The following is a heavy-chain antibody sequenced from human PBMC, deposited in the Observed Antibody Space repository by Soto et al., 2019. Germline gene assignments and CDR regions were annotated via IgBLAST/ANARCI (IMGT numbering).Heavy chain of an antibody. V-gene: IGHV3-23*01. J-gene: IGHJ4*02. D-gene: IGHD4-17*01. CDR3: VKEMTTWTDSFFDF. CDR1: DFSFSRYA. Sequence: PGRSQRLSCVASDFSFSRYAMTWVRQAGGKGLQWVAGLGPDGRNTFYGQSVRGRFTISRDNSRNTRYLQMSSLRAEDTAVYFCVKEMTTWTDSFFDFWGQGSQVTVSS. CDR2: LGPDGRNT.